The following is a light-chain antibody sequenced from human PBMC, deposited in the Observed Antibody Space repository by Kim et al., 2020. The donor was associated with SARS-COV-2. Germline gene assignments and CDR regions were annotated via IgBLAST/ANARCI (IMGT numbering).Light chain of an antibody. V-gene: IGKV1-33*01. CDR2: DAS. CDR1: QDISNY. CDR3: QQYNNLLPT. Sequence: ASVGDRVTITCQASQDISNYLNWYQHKPGKAPKLLIYDASNLETGVPSRFSGSGSGTDFTFTISSLQPEDIATYYCQQYNNLLPTFGQGTRLEIK. J-gene: IGKJ5*01.